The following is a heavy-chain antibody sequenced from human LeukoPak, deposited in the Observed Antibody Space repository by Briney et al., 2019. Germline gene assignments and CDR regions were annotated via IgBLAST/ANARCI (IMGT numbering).Heavy chain of an antibody. Sequence: GGSLRLSCAASGFTVSSNYMSWVRQAPGKGLEWLAVIYSGSSTYYADSVKGRFTISRDNSKNTLYLQMNSLRAEDTAVYYCARDRSSGRYVYDYWGQGTLVTVSS. CDR3: ARDRSSGRYVYDY. D-gene: IGHD6-19*01. J-gene: IGHJ4*02. V-gene: IGHV3-53*01. CDR2: IYSGSST. CDR1: GFTVSSNY.